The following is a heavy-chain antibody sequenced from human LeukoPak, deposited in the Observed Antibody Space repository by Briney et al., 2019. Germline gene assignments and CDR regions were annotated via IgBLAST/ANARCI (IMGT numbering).Heavy chain of an antibody. CDR3: ARDFYGGSGYDGFDM. CDR1: GFTFSSYG. Sequence: GRSLRLSCAASGFTFSSYGMHWVRQAPGKGLEWVAVISYDGSNKYYADSVKGRFTISRNNAKNSLYLQMNSLRGEDTAVYHCARDFYGGSGYDGFDMWGQGTMVTVSS. D-gene: IGHD3-22*01. J-gene: IGHJ3*02. V-gene: IGHV3-30*03. CDR2: ISYDGSNK.